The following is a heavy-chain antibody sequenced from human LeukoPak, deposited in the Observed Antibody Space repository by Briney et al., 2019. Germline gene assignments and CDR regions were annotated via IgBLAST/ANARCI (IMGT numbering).Heavy chain of an antibody. J-gene: IGHJ3*02. Sequence: GRSLRLSCAASGFTFSSYGMHWVRQAPGKGLEWVAVIWYDGSNKYYADSVKGRFTISRDNAETSLYLQMNSLRGEDAAVYYCARGGKNAFDSWGQGTMVTVSS. CDR2: IWYDGSNK. CDR3: ARGGKNAFDS. D-gene: IGHD3-10*01. CDR1: GFTFSSYG. V-gene: IGHV3-33*01.